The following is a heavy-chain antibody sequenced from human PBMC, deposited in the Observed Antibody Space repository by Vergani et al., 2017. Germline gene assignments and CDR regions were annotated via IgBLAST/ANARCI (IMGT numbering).Heavy chain of an antibody. CDR3: AKVGRSEVAGTFGPFDI. J-gene: IGHJ3*02. CDR2: LSASDRRT. D-gene: IGHD6-19*01. V-gene: IGHV3-23*01. Sequence: EVQLLESGGDLVQPGGSLRLSCAASGFTFIMHAMSWVRQAPGKGLEWVSTLSASDRRTHYADSVKGRFSISRDNSKNTLFLHMNSLRPEDTAVYYCAKVGRSEVAGTFGPFDIWGQGTTVTVSS. CDR1: GFTFIMHA.